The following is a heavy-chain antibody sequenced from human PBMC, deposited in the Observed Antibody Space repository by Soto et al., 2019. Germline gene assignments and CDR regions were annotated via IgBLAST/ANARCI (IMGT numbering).Heavy chain of an antibody. J-gene: IGHJ6*02. Sequence: ASVKVSCKAVRYIFSNYGVSWVRQAPGQGLEWMGWITTYNGNTEYAQKFQGRVTMTTDTSTSTAYMELRSLRSDDTAIYYCARALTGYGMDVWGQGTTVTVSS. CDR1: RYIFSNYG. D-gene: IGHD7-27*01. CDR2: ITTYNGNT. V-gene: IGHV1-18*01. CDR3: ARALTGYGMDV.